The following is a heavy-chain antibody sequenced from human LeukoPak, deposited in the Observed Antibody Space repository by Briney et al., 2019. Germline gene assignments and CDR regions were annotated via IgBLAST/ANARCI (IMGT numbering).Heavy chain of an antibody. CDR2: INPNNGGT. V-gene: IGHV1-2*06. Sequence: SVKVSCKASGYTFTGYYIHWVRQAPGQGLEWMGRINPNNGGTNYAQKFQGRVTMTRDMSMSTAFMELSRLRSDDTAVYYCAGEDNSSGYRPFDIWGQGTMVTVPS. CDR1: GYTFTGYY. J-gene: IGHJ3*02. CDR3: AGEDNSSGYRPFDI. D-gene: IGHD3-22*01.